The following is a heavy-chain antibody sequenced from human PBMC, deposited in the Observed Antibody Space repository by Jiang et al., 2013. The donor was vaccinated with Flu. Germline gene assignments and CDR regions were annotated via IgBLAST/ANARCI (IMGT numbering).Heavy chain of an antibody. V-gene: IGHV1-69*05. CDR3: TRGVASEY. Sequence: SGAEVKKSGSSVKVSCKASGDSFTSHAVSWVRHAPRLGLEWLGGIMPAYGTTTYAQKFQGRVTMTTDASTSTVFMDLSRLTSEDTAIYYCTRGVASEYWGQGTPVTASS. J-gene: IGHJ4*02. CDR2: IMPAYGTT. CDR1: GDSFTSHA.